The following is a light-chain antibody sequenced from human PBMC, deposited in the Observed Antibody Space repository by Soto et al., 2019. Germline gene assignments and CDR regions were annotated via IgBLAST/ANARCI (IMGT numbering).Light chain of an antibody. CDR1: SSDVGGYNY. CDR3: SSYTSSSTWV. J-gene: IGLJ3*02. Sequence: QSVLTQPASVSGSPGQSITISCTGTSSDVGGYNYVSWYQQHPGTAPKLMIYEVRNRPSGVSDRFSGSRSGNTASLTISGLQAEDESHYYCSSYTSSSTWVFGGGTKRTVL. V-gene: IGLV2-14*01. CDR2: EVR.